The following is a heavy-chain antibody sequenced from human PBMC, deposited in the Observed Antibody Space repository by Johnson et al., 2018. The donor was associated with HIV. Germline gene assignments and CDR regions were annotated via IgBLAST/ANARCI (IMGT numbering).Heavy chain of an antibody. CDR1: GFTFSSYG. V-gene: IGHV3-30*18. CDR2: ISYDGSNK. J-gene: IGHJ3*02. CDR3: VKEQWELGGEDSNGYRVVDGFDI. D-gene: IGHD1-26*01. Sequence: QVQLVESGGGLVQPGGSLRLSCVASGFTFSSYGMHWVRQAPGKGLEWVALISYDGSNKYYADSVKGRFTNSRDNSKNTLYLQMNSLGAEDTAVYYCVKEQWELGGEDSNGYRVVDGFDIWGQGTMFTVYS.